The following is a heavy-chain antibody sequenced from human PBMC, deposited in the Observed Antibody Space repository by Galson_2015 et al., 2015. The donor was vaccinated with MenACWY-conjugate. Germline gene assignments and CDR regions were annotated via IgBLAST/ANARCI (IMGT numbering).Heavy chain of an antibody. J-gene: IGHJ6*02. Sequence: SLRLSCAASGFTFSSYAMHWVRQAPGKGLEWVAVISYDGSNKYYADSVKGRFTISRDNSKNTLYLQMNSLRAEDTAVYYCARLSSGWYLYYYYGMDVWGQGTTVTVSS. CDR2: ISYDGSNK. D-gene: IGHD6-19*01. CDR3: ARLSSGWYLYYYYGMDV. V-gene: IGHV3-30*04. CDR1: GFTFSSYA.